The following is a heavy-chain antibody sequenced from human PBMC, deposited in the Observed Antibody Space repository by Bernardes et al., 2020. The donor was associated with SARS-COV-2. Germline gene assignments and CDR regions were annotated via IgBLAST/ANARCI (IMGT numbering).Heavy chain of an antibody. D-gene: IGHD1-26*01. V-gene: IGHV1-18*01. Sequence: ASVQVSCKASGYTFTSYGLIWVRQAPGQGLEWMGWISAYNGNTNYAQKLQGRVTMTTDTSTSTAYMELRSLRSDDTAVYYCARVILGASGYNWFDTWGQGTLVTVSS. CDR3: ARVILGASGYNWFDT. CDR2: ISAYNGNT. CDR1: GYTFTSYG. J-gene: IGHJ5*02.